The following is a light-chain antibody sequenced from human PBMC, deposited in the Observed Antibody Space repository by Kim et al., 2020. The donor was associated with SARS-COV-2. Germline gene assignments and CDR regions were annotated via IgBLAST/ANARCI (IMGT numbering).Light chain of an antibody. CDR1: QSVSSN. CDR3: QQYNNWPIT. Sequence: VSPGERATLSCRASQSVSSNLAWYQQKPGQAPRRLIYGASTRATGIPARFSGSGSGTEFTLTISSLQSEDFAVYYCQQYNNWPITFGGGTKVDIK. V-gene: IGKV3-15*01. J-gene: IGKJ4*01. CDR2: GAS.